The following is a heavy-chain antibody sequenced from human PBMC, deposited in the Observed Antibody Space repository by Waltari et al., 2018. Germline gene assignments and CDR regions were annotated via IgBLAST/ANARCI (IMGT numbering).Heavy chain of an antibody. J-gene: IGHJ2*01. V-gene: IGHV3-23*01. D-gene: IGHD4-17*01. Sequence: EVQLLASGGGLVQPGGSLRLSGAASVSTFSRYALSWGRQAPGKGLEWVSAISGSGGSTYYADSVKGRFTISRDNSKNTLYLQMNSLRAEDTAVYYCTTVTTRYWYFDLWGRGTLVTVSS. CDR3: TTVTTRYWYFDL. CDR2: ISGSGGST. CDR1: VSTFSRYA.